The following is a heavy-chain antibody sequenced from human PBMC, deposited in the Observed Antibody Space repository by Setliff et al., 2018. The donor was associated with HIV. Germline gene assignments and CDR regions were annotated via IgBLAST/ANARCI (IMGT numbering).Heavy chain of an antibody. CDR3: ARCYYNFWSGYPLDYMDV. Sequence: SETLSLTCTVSGGSISSGGYYWGWIRHPPGKGLEWIGYIYYSGSTYYNPSLKSRVTISVDTSKNQFSLKLSSVTAADTAVYYCARCYYNFWSGYPLDYMDVWGKGTTVTVSS. D-gene: IGHD3-3*01. V-gene: IGHV4-39*01. CDR2: IYYSGST. J-gene: IGHJ6*03. CDR1: GGSISSGGYY.